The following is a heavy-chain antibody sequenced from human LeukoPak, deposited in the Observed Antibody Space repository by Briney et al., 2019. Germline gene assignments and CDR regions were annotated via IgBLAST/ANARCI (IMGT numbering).Heavy chain of an antibody. J-gene: IGHJ4*02. CDR1: GFTFSSYW. CDR3: ARASGYYYFDY. V-gene: IGHV3-7*01. D-gene: IGHD5-12*01. Sequence: GGSLRLSCAASGFTFSSYWMTWVCQAPGKGLEWVANMNLDGSEKYYVDSVKGRFIISRDNAKNSLFLQMNSLIAEDTAVYYCARASGYYYFDYWGQGTLVTVSS. CDR2: MNLDGSEK.